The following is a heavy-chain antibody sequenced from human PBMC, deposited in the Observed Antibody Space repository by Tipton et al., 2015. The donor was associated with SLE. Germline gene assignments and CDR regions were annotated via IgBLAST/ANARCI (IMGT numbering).Heavy chain of an antibody. Sequence: SLRLSRAASGFTFDDYAMHWVRQAPGKGLEWVSGISWNSGSIGYADSVKGRFTISRDNAKNSLYLQMNSLRAEDTALYYCALSYSLGSWGQGAMVTVSS. V-gene: IGHV3-9*01. J-gene: IGHJ3*01. CDR3: ALSYSLGS. CDR2: ISWNSGSI. D-gene: IGHD3-16*02. CDR1: GFTFDDYA.